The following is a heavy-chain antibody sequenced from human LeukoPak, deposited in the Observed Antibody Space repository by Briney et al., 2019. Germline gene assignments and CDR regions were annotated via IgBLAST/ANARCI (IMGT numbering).Heavy chain of an antibody. D-gene: IGHD3-10*02. CDR1: GVSISSYY. Sequence: SETLSLTCTVSGVSISSYYWSWIRQSPGKGLEWIGYVHYSGSTNYNPSLKSRVTISVDTSKNQFSLKLSSVTAADTAVYYCARDRGTYYVGDAFDIWGQGTMVTVSS. CDR2: VHYSGST. V-gene: IGHV4-59*01. CDR3: ARDRGTYYVGDAFDI. J-gene: IGHJ3*02.